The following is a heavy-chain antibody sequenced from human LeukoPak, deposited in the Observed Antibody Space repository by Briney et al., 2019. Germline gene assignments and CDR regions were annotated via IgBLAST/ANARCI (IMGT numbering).Heavy chain of an antibody. J-gene: IGHJ4*02. V-gene: IGHV3-23*01. CDR3: ARSPMVRGVEY. CDR1: GFTFSSYA. CDR2: ISGSGGST. Sequence: GGSLRLSCAASGFTFSSYAMRGVRQAPGKGLEWVSAISGSGGSTYYADSVKGRFTISRDNSKNTLYLQMNSLRAEDTAVYYCARSPMVRGVEYWGQGTLVTVSS. D-gene: IGHD3-10*01.